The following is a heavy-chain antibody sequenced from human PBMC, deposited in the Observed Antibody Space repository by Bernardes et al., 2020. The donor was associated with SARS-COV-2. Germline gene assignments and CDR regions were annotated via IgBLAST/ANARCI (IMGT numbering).Heavy chain of an antibody. CDR1: GYTLTELS. D-gene: IGHD6-6*01. Sequence: ASVKVSCKVSGYTLTELSMHWVRQAPGKGLEWMGGFDPEDGETIYAQKFQGRVTMTEDTSTDTAYMELSSLRSEDTAVYYCATGLSSSPGDYYYYGMDVWGQGTTLTVSS. J-gene: IGHJ6*02. CDR2: FDPEDGET. CDR3: ATGLSSSPGDYYYYGMDV. V-gene: IGHV1-24*01.